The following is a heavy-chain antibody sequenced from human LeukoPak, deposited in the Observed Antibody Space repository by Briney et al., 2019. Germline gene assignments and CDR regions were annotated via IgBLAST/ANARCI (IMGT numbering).Heavy chain of an antibody. J-gene: IGHJ6*02. D-gene: IGHD3-10*01. V-gene: IGHV3-48*01. Sequence: PGGSLRLSCAASELTFSTYSMNWVRQAPGKGLGWVSYISSSSSAIYYADSVKGRFTISRDNAKNSLYLQLNSLRAEDTAVYYCARGGRGEYGSGSYYNYGMDVWGQGTTVTVSS. CDR1: ELTFSTYS. CDR3: ARGGRGEYGSGSYYNYGMDV. CDR2: ISSSSSAI.